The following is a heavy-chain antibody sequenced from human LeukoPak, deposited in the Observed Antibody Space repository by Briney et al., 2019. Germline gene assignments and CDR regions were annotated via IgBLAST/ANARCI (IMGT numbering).Heavy chain of an antibody. Sequence: GGSLRLSCAASGFTFSNAWMSWVRQAPGKGLEWVGRIKSKTDGGTTDYAAPVKGRFTISSDDSKNTLYLQMNSLKTEDTAVYYCTTLSLSYDYVWGSYLLWGQGTLVTVSS. CDR3: TTLSLSYDYVWGSYLL. J-gene: IGHJ4*02. V-gene: IGHV3-15*01. CDR1: GFTFSNAW. CDR2: IKSKTDGGTT. D-gene: IGHD3-16*02.